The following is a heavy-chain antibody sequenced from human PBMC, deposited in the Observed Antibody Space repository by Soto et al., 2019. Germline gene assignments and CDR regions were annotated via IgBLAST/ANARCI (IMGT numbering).Heavy chain of an antibody. CDR1: GGTFSRHA. CDR2: IIPIFGTA. Sequence: QVQLVQSGAEVRKPGSSVKVSCKASGGTFSRHAISWVRQAPGQGLEWMGGIIPIFGTANHAQKSQGRVTIIADESTSTVYMELSSLRSEHTAMYYCARGWGYDSNDYYYAYWGQGTLVIVSS. D-gene: IGHD3-22*01. J-gene: IGHJ4*02. CDR3: ARGWGYDSNDYYYAY. V-gene: IGHV1-69*01.